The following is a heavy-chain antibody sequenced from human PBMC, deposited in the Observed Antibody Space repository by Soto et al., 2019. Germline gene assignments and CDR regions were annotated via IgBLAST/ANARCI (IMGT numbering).Heavy chain of an antibody. V-gene: IGHV4-30-4*01. CDR2: IYYSGST. CDR1: GGSISSGDYY. J-gene: IGHJ6*02. Sequence: PSETLFLTCTVSGGSISSGDYYWSWIRQPPGKGLEWIGYIYYSGSTYYNPSLKSRVTISVDTSKNQFSLKLSSVTAADTAVYYCARDRITGTYYYYYGMDVWGQGTTVTVYS. CDR3: ARDRITGTYYYYYGMDV. D-gene: IGHD1-20*01.